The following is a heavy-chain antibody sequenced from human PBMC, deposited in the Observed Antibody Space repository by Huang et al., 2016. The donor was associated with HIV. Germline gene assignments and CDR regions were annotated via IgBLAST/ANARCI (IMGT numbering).Heavy chain of an antibody. Sequence: QVQLQQWGAGLLRPSETLSLTCAVYGGSFSGYYGTWIRQPPGKGLEWIGEITHSERTNHNPSRKSRVTISVDTSRNQFSLTLTSVTAADTAVYYCARGQGGYYYYYMDVWGKGTTVTVSS. CDR1: GGSFSGYY. V-gene: IGHV4-34*01. J-gene: IGHJ6*03. CDR3: ARGQGGYYYYYMDV. CDR2: ITHSERT.